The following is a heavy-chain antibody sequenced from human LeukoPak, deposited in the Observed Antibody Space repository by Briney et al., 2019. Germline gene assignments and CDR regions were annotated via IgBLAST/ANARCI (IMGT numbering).Heavy chain of an antibody. Sequence: EASVKVSCKASGYTFASCYMHWVRQAPGQGLEWMGIISPSGGSTSYAQKFQGRVTMTRDTSTSTVYMELSSLRSEDTAVYYCARARWSGGYYPYWGQGTLVTVSS. J-gene: IGHJ4*02. V-gene: IGHV1-46*01. CDR3: ARARWSGGYYPY. CDR1: GYTFASCY. D-gene: IGHD3-3*01. CDR2: ISPSGGST.